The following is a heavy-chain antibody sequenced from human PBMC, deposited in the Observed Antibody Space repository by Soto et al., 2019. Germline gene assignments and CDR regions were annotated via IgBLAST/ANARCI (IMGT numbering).Heavy chain of an antibody. J-gene: IGHJ4*02. D-gene: IGHD5-18*01. Sequence: QVQLQESGPGLVKPSQTLSLTCTVSGGSINSGGYCWSWIRQHPGKGLDWLGCISYGGSTSYNPSLKSRVTMAVDTSKNQFSLKLTSVTAADTAVYYCSRGILVWGQGALITVSS. V-gene: IGHV4-31*03. CDR1: GGSINSGGYC. CDR2: ISYGGST. CDR3: SRGILV.